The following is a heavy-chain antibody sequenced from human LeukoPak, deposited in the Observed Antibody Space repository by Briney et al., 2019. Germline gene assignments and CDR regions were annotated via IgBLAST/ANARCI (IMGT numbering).Heavy chain of an antibody. Sequence: SETLSLTRTVSGGSISSYYWNWIRQPPGKGLEWIGYIYYSGSTNYNPSLKSRVSISVDTSKNQFSLKLKSATAADTAIYYCARRHCSSTSCFASAFDPWGQGTLVTVSS. CDR1: GGSISSYY. V-gene: IGHV4-59*08. D-gene: IGHD2-2*01. CDR3: ARRHCSSTSCFASAFDP. J-gene: IGHJ5*02. CDR2: IYYSGST.